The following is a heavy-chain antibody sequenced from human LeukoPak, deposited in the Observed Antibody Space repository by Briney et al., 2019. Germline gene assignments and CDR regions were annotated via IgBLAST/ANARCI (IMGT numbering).Heavy chain of an antibody. CDR1: GXPFSSYV. CDR2: IRSDGSDK. V-gene: IGHV3-33*01. J-gene: IGHJ4*02. D-gene: IGHD4-17*01. Sequence: GGSLRLSCAASGXPFSSYVMHWVRQAPGKGLEWVAIIRSDGSDKYYADSVKGRFTISRDNSKNTLYLQLNSLRAEDTAVYYCARSYGDATFDYWGQGTLVTVSS. CDR3: ARSYGDATFDY.